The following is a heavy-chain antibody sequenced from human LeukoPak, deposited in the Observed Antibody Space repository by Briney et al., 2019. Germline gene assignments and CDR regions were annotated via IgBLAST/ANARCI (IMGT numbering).Heavy chain of an antibody. V-gene: IGHV1-18*04. CDR3: ARDGAYDSVKGDY. CDR2: ISAYNGNT. CDR1: GYTFTNYF. J-gene: IGHJ4*02. D-gene: IGHD3-22*01. Sequence: ASVKVSCKATGYTFTNYFMHWVRQAPGQGLEWMGWISAYNGNTNYAQKLQGRVTMTTDTSTSTAYMELRSLRSDDTAVYYCARDGAYDSVKGDYWGQGTLVTVSS.